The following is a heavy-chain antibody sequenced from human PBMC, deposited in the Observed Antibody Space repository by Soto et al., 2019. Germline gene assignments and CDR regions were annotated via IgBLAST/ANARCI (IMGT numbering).Heavy chain of an antibody. V-gene: IGHV4-30-2*01. J-gene: IGHJ4*02. CDR3: AAGGGLPRYY. Sequence: TSETPSLTSAFPCCSIPSGGYSWSWIRQPPGKGLEWIGYIYHSGSTYYNPSLKSRVTISVDRSKNQFSLKLSSVTAADTAVYYCAAGGGLPRYYWGQGTLVTVSS. CDR2: IYHSGST. CDR1: CCSIPSGGYS. D-gene: IGHD5-12*01.